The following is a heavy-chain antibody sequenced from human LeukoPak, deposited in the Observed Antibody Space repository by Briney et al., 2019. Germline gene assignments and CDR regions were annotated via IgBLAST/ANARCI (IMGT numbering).Heavy chain of an antibody. Sequence: TLSLTCTVSGGSISSGGYYWSWIRQHPGNGLEWIGYIYYSGSTYYKPSLKSRVTISVNTSKNHFFLKLRSVTPADTPAIYCARRRDGYLWYDAFDIWGQGTMVTVSS. CDR1: GGSISSGGYY. CDR3: ARRRDGYLWYDAFDI. CDR2: IYYSGST. J-gene: IGHJ3*02. D-gene: IGHD2-21*01. V-gene: IGHV4-31*03.